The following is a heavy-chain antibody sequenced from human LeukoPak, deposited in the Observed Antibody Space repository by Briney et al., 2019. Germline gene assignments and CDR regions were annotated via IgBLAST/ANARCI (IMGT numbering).Heavy chain of an antibody. D-gene: IGHD3-3*01. CDR1: GGSLSNDDYY. CDR3: ATRVISLSGHYFDH. J-gene: IGHJ4*02. V-gene: IGHV4-31*03. CDR2: IYYTGDT. Sequence: PSQTLSLTCTVYGGSLSNDDYYWSWIRQRPGKGLDWIGYIYYTGDTYFNPSLRSRVTISVDTSEKQFSLRLNSVTAADTAVYYCATRVISLSGHYFDHWGPGTLVSVSS.